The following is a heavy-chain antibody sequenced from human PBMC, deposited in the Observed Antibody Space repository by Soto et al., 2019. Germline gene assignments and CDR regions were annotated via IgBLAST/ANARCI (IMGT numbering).Heavy chain of an antibody. D-gene: IGHD3-10*01. V-gene: IGHV3-23*01. Sequence: EVQLLESGGGLVQPGGSLRLSCAASGLTFNNYAMTWVRQAPGKGLDWVSAISGGGDTTSYADSVMGRFTVPRDGSKHAPYPQMSSLRAEATALYYCAKGGGRTGRLTTRVDFRGQGTRVTV. J-gene: IGHJ4*02. CDR3: AKGGGRTGRLTTRVDF. CDR2: ISGGGDTT. CDR1: GLTFNNYA.